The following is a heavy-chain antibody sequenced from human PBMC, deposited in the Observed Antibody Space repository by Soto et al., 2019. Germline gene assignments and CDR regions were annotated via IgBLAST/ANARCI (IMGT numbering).Heavy chain of an antibody. CDR1: GFSFSSYA. J-gene: IGHJ4*02. CDR2: ITGRDDGT. Sequence: EVQLLESGGGLLQPGGSLRLSCAASGFSFSSYAMSWVRQAPGKGLEWVSTITGRDDGTYYADSLKGRFTISRDTSKDTLYLQLNSLRAEDTAVYHCAKVAYSGGAAVVDYWGQGTLVTVSS. CDR3: AKVAYSGGAAVVDY. V-gene: IGHV3-23*01. D-gene: IGHD6-19*01.